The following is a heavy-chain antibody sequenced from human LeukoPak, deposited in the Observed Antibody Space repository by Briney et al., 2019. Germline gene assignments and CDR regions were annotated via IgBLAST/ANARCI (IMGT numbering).Heavy chain of an antibody. CDR1: GFTFSSYW. CDR2: INSDGSST. V-gene: IGHV3-74*01. J-gene: IGHJ4*02. Sequence: GGSLRPSCAASGFTFSSYWMHWVRQAPGKGLVWVSRINSDGSSTSYADSVKGRFTISRDNSRSTLYLQMNSLRPEDTAIYYCAREGYYGSGSPPSLYFDYWGQGTLVTVSS. CDR3: AREGYYGSGSPPSLYFDY. D-gene: IGHD3-10*01.